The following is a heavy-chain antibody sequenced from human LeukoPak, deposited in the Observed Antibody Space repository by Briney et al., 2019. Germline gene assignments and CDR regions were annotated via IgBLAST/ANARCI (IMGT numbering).Heavy chain of an antibody. CDR2: IYYSGST. CDR1: GGSISSYY. V-gene: IGHV4-59*01. D-gene: IGHD1-14*01. Sequence: SETLSLTCTVSGGSISSYYWSWIRQPPGKGLEWIGYIYYSGSTNYNPSLKSRVTISVDTSKNQFSLKLSSVTAADTAVYCCARDPTLRIWGQGTLVTVSS. CDR3: ARDPTLRI. J-gene: IGHJ4*02.